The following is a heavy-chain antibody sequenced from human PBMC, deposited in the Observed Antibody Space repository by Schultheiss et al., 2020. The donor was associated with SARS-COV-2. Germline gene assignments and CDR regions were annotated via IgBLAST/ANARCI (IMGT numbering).Heavy chain of an antibody. CDR2: IYYSGST. Sequence: SQTLSLTCTVSGGSISSGDYYWSWIRQPPGKGLEWIGYIYYSGSTYYNPSLKSRVTISVDTSKNQFSLKVSSVTAADTAVYYCARHGSQDIVVVPGVTLSYNRDVWGKGTTVTVSS. CDR3: ARHGSQDIVVVPGVTLSYNRDV. J-gene: IGHJ6*03. CDR1: GGSISSGDYY. V-gene: IGHV4-30-4*08. D-gene: IGHD2-2*01.